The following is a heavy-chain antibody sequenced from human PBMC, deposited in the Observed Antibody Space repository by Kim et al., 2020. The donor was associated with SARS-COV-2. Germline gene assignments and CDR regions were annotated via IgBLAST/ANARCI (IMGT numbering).Heavy chain of an antibody. J-gene: IGHJ6*02. V-gene: IGHV3-30*01. Sequence: ADSVKGRFTNSRDNSKTTLYLQMNSLRAEDTAVYYCARSIAGSYYYGMDVWGQGTTVTVSS. CDR3: ARSIAGSYYYGMDV. D-gene: IGHD6-6*01.